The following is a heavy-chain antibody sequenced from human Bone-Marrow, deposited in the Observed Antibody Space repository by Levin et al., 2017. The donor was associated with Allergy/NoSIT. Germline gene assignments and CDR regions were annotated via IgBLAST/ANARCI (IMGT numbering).Heavy chain of an antibody. D-gene: IGHD1-26*01. Sequence: GGSLRLSCAASGFIFSTCAMGWVRQTPGVGLEWVALISGSGGSSFSANSVKGRFSISRDNSKDTVFLQMHSLRAEDTAVYYCAQFRVGPIATPRYFDYWGQGTRVTVSS. CDR1: GFIFSTCA. CDR2: ISGSGGSS. CDR3: AQFRVGPIATPRYFDY. J-gene: IGHJ4*02. V-gene: IGHV3-23*01.